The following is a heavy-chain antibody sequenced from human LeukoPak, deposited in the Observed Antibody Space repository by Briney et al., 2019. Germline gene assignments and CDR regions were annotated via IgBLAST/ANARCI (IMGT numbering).Heavy chain of an antibody. Sequence: PGRSLRLSCAASGFTFSSYSMNWVRQAPGKGLEWVSSISSSSSYIYYADSVKGRFTISRDNAKKSLYMQMNSLRAEDTAVYYCARGGYSSSWYYNWFDPWGQGTLVTVSS. J-gene: IGHJ5*02. CDR1: GFTFSSYS. CDR3: ARGGYSSSWYYNWFDP. CDR2: ISSSSSYI. D-gene: IGHD6-13*01. V-gene: IGHV3-21*01.